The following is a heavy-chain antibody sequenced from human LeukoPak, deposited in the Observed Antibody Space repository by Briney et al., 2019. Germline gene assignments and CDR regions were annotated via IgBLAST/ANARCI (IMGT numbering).Heavy chain of an antibody. J-gene: IGHJ3*02. D-gene: IGHD3-10*01. V-gene: IGHV4-39*07. CDR1: GGSISSSSYY. Sequence: PETLSLTCTVSGGSISSSSYYWGWIRQPPGKGLEWIGSIYYSGSTYYNPSLKSRVTISVDTSKNQFSLKLSSVTAADTAVYYCARDPPHYYDPFDIWGQGTMVTVSS. CDR3: ARDPPHYYDPFDI. CDR2: IYYSGST.